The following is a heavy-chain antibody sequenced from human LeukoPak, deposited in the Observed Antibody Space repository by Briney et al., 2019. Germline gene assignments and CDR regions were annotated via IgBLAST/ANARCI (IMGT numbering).Heavy chain of an antibody. CDR1: GFTFSWSW. V-gene: IGHV3-7*01. Sequence: GGSLRLSCAASGFTFSWSWMNWVRQAPGKGLEWVASIKEDGSEKYFTDSVKGRFTISRDNAKNSVYLQMNSLRAEDTAVYYCARDSGGYWGQGTPVTVSS. CDR3: ARDSGGY. J-gene: IGHJ4*02. CDR2: IKEDGSEK. D-gene: IGHD4-23*01.